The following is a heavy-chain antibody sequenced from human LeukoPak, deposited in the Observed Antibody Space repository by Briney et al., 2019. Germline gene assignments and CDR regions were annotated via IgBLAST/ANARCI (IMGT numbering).Heavy chain of an antibody. Sequence: ASVKVSCKASGYTFTSYYMHWVRQAPGQGLEWMGIINPSGGSTSYAQKFQGRVTMTRDTSTSTVYMELSSLRPEDTAVYYCARGEVLRFLEWLNVDYWGQGTLVTVSS. CDR2: INPSGGST. CDR1: GYTFTSYY. V-gene: IGHV1-46*01. CDR3: ARGEVLRFLEWLNVDY. D-gene: IGHD3-3*01. J-gene: IGHJ4*02.